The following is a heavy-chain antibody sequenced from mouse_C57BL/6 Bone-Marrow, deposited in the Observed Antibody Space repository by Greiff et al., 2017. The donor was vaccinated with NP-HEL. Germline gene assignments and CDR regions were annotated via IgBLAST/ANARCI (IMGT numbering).Heavy chain of an antibody. CDR1: GFTFSDYG. V-gene: IGHV6-3*01. J-gene: IGHJ3*01. CDR3: TGGITTGVPFAY. Sequence: EVQLVESGGGLVKPGGSLKLSCAASGFTFSDYGMHWVRQAPEKGLEWVAQIRLKSDNYATHYAESVKGRFTISRDDSKSSVYLQMNNLRAEDTGIYYCTGGITTGVPFAYWGQGTLVTVSA. CDR2: IRLKSDNYAT. D-gene: IGHD2-4*01.